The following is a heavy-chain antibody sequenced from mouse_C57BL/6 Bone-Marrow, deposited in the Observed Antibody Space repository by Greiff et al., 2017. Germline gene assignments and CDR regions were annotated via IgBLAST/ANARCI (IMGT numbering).Heavy chain of an antibody. Sequence: QVQLQQSGAELARPGASVKLSCKASGYTFTSYGISWVKQRTGQGLEWIGEINPRSGNTYYNEKFKGKATLTADKSSSTAYMELRSLTSEDSAVYFCSRGWFLFAYWGQGTLVTVSA. J-gene: IGHJ3*01. CDR3: SRGWFLFAY. CDR1: GYTFTSYG. D-gene: IGHD2-3*01. CDR2: INPRSGNT. V-gene: IGHV1-81*01.